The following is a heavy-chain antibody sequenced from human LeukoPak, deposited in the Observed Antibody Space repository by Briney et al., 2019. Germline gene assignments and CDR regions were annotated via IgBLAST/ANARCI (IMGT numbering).Heavy chain of an antibody. CDR1: GGSISRYY. CDR2: IYTSGST. Sequence: SETLSLTCTVSGGSISRYYWSWIRQPAGKGLEWIGRIYTSGSTNYNPSLKSRVTMSVDTSKNQFSLKLSSVTAADTAVYYCAGYSGSYFDAFDIWGQGTMVTVSS. J-gene: IGHJ3*02. V-gene: IGHV4-4*07. CDR3: AGYSGSYFDAFDI. D-gene: IGHD1-26*01.